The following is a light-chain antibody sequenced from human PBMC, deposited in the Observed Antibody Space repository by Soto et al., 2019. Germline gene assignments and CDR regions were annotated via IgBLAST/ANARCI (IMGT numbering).Light chain of an antibody. CDR1: QSVSSRY. CDR2: GAS. CDR3: QQYGTSPPRYT. V-gene: IGKV3-20*01. J-gene: IGKJ2*01. Sequence: EIVLTQSPGTLSLSPGERVTLSCRASQSVSSRYLAWYQQRPDQAPRLLIYGASTRATGIPDRFSGSASGTDFTLTISRLEPEDFAVYYCQQYGTSPPRYTFGQGTKLEIK.